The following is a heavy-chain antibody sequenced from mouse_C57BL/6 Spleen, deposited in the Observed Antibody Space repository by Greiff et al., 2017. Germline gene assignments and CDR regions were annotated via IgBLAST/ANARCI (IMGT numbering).Heavy chain of an antibody. CDR2: IDPETGGT. V-gene: IGHV1-15*01. J-gene: IGHJ2*01. Sequence: VQLQQSGAELVRPGASVTLSCKASGYTFTDYEMHWVKQTPVHGLEWIGAIDPETGGTAYNQKFKGKAILTADKSSSTAYMELRSLTSEDSAVDYCTRREGGVSGYEGYWGQGTTLTVSS. CDR3: TRREGGVSGYEGY. D-gene: IGHD3-2*02. CDR1: GYTFTDYE.